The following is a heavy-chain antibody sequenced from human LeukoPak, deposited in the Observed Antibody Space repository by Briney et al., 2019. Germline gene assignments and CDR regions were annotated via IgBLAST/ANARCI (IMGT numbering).Heavy chain of an antibody. CDR2: IYYSGST. CDR1: RGSISSYD. J-gene: IGHJ5*02. CDR3: ARGPYYYDRSGCYLNWFDP. Sequence: SETLSLTCTLSRGSISSYDWSWIRQPPGKGLEWIGYIYYSGSTNYNPSLKSRVTISVDTSKNQFSLKLSSVTAADTAVYYYARGPYYYDRSGCYLNWFDPWGQGTLVTVSS. D-gene: IGHD3-22*01. V-gene: IGHV4-59*08.